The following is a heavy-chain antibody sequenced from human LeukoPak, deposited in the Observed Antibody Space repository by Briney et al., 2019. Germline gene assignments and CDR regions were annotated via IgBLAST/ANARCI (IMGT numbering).Heavy chain of an antibody. CDR3: AKDKGYGGNSFPYFDY. D-gene: IGHD4-23*01. CDR1: GFTFDDYT. CDR2: ISWDGLST. Sequence: GGSLRLSCVASGFTFDDYTIHWVRQAPGKGLEWVSLISWDGLSTYYADSVKGRFTISRDNSKNSLYLQMNSLRTEDTALYYCAKDKGYGGNSFPYFDYWGQGTLVTVSS. J-gene: IGHJ4*02. V-gene: IGHV3-43*01.